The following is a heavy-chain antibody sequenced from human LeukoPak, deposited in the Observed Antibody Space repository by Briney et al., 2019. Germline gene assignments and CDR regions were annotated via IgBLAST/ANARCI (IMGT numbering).Heavy chain of an antibody. V-gene: IGHV3-74*01. Sequence: PGGSLRLSCAASGFTFSSYWTHWVRQAPGKGLVWVSRINSDGSSTSYADSVKGRLTISRDNAKNTLYLQMNSLRAEDTAVYYCARDWGIAAALFWFDPWGQGTLVTVSS. CDR2: INSDGSST. J-gene: IGHJ5*02. CDR3: ARDWGIAAALFWFDP. D-gene: IGHD6-13*01. CDR1: GFTFSSYW.